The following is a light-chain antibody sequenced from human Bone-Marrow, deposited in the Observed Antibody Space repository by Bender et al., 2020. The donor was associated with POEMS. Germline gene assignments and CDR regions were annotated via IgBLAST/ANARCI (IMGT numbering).Light chain of an antibody. Sequence: SYELTQPPSVSVSPGQTATITCSGETLGDKFASWYQQKPGQSPVLVIYQDHKRPSGIPARFSGSSSGNTATLTISATQAMDEAAYYCQGWDTNIVVFGGGTKLTVL. CDR1: TLGDKF. V-gene: IGLV3-1*01. J-gene: IGLJ2*01. CDR2: QDH. CDR3: QGWDTNIVV.